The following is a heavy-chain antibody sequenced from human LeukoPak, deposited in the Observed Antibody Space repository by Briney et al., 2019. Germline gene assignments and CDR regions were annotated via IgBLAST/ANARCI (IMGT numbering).Heavy chain of an antibody. V-gene: IGHV1-8*01. CDR1: GYTFTSYD. J-gene: IGHJ4*02. D-gene: IGHD4-17*01. CDR2: MNPNSGNT. Sequence: ASVKVSCKASGYTFTSYDINWVRQAPGQGLEWMGWMNPNSGNTGYAQKFQGRVTMTRNTSINTAYMELSSLRSEDRAVYYCARVYYGDYYSVSLNYWGQGTLVTVSS. CDR3: ARVYYGDYYSVSLNY.